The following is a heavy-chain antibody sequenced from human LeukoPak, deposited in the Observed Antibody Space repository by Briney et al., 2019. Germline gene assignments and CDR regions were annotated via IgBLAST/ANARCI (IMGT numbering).Heavy chain of an antibody. CDR2: IYYSGST. D-gene: IGHD4-17*01. Sequence: SETLSLTCTVSGGSISIISYYWGWIRQPPGKGLEWIGSIYYSGSTYYNPSLKSRVTISVDTSKNQFSLKLSSVTAADTAVYYCARQPDCGDLYWYFDLWGRGTLVTVSS. V-gene: IGHV4-39*01. CDR1: GGSISIISYY. J-gene: IGHJ2*01. CDR3: ARQPDCGDLYWYFDL.